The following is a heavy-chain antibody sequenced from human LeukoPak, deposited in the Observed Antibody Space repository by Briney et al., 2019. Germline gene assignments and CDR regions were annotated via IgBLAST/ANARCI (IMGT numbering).Heavy chain of an antibody. Sequence: PGGSLRLSCAASGFTVSSNYMSWVRQAPGKGLEWVALISYDGVRTFYSDSVRGRFTISRDNSQDTLYLEMRSLKVDDTATYYCAKTGSGWYEFYMHVWGKGTTVTVSS. CDR1: GFTVSSNY. J-gene: IGHJ6*03. CDR2: ISYDGVRT. V-gene: IGHV3-30*18. CDR3: AKTGSGWYEFYMHV. D-gene: IGHD6-19*01.